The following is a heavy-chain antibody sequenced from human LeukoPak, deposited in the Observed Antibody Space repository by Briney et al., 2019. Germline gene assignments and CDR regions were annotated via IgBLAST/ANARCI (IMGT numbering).Heavy chain of an antibody. J-gene: IGHJ3*02. CDR2: INSDGSST. CDR3: ARGGVRDAFDI. CDR1: GFTFSSYW. D-gene: IGHD3-10*01. Sequence: GGSLRLSCAASGFTFSSYWMHWVRQAPGKGLAWVSRINSDGSSTSYADSVKGRFTISRDNAENTLYLQMNSLRAEDTAVYYCARGGVRDAFDIWGQGTMVTVSS. V-gene: IGHV3-74*01.